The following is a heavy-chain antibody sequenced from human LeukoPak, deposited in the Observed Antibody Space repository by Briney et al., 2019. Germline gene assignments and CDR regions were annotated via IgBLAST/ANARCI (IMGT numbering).Heavy chain of an antibody. V-gene: IGHV1-2*02. D-gene: IGHD3-16*01. CDR3: ARGGQPIYYYYMDV. Sequence: GASVKVSCKASGYTFSGYYLHWVRQPPGQGLEWMGWINPNSGGTNYAQKFQGRVTMTRDTSIGTAYMELSSLRSDDTAMYYCARGGQPIYYYYMDVWGKGTTVTVSS. CDR1: GYTFSGYY. CDR2: INPNSGGT. J-gene: IGHJ6*03.